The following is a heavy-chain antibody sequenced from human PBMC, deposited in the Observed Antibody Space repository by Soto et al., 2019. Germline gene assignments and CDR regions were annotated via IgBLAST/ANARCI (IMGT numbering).Heavy chain of an antibody. J-gene: IGHJ4*02. CDR2: FDPEDGET. V-gene: IGHV1-24*01. CDR1: GYTLTEFN. CDR3: ATTQYDLYYFDY. Sequence: GASVKVSCKVSGYTLTEFNMHWVRQAPGKGLEWMGGFDPEDGETTYAQKFQGRVTMTEDTSTDTAYMELSSLRSEDTAVYYCATTQYDLYYFDYWGQGTLVTVSS. D-gene: IGHD3-16*01.